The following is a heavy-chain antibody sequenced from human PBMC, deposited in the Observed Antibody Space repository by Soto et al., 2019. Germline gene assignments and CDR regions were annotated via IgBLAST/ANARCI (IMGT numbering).Heavy chain of an antibody. CDR3: ARYLFSRWSQEYYGLDV. CDR2: INHSGSP. V-gene: IGHV4-34*01. D-gene: IGHD2-15*01. CDR1: VGSLSTYF. Sequence: PSETLSLTCVLSGSLPVGSLSTYFWTWIRQPPGKGLEWIGEINHSGSPNYSPSLRGRVTISLDTSKKQFSLNLSSVTAADTAVYFCARYLFSRWSQEYYGLDVRGQGTS. J-gene: IGHJ6*02.